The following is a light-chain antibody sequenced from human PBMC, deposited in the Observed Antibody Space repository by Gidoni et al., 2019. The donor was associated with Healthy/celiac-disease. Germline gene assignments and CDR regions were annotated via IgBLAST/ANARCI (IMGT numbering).Light chain of an antibody. CDR1: KLGDKY. CDR2: QDS. Sequence: SYELTPPPSVSVSPGQTASITCSGDKLGDKYACWYQQKPGQYPVLVIYQDSKRPSGLPERFSGSNSGNTATLTISGTQAMDEADYYCQAWDSSTEVFGTGTKVTVL. J-gene: IGLJ1*01. V-gene: IGLV3-1*01. CDR3: QAWDSSTEV.